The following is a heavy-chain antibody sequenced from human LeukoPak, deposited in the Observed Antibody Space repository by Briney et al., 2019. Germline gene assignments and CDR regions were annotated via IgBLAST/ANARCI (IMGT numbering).Heavy chain of an antibody. D-gene: IGHD4/OR15-4a*01. J-gene: IGHJ4*02. CDR3: TRRFGYGVVGGYFDY. V-gene: IGHV4-4*02. Sequence: SQTLSLTCAVSGASVSTSDWWSWVRQPPGKGLEGLGEIFHSGSTNYNPSLKSRVTISVDKSLNQFSLRLNSVTAADTAVYYCTRRFGYGVVGGYFDYWGQGALVTVSS. CDR1: GASVSTSDW. CDR2: IFHSGST.